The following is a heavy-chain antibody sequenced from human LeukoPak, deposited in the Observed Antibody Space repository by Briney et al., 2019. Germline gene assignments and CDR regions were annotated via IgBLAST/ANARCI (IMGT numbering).Heavy chain of an antibody. CDR1: GFIFSNYE. J-gene: IGHJ6*02. CDR2: IGGGDNPI. CDR3: ARRVPFYGMDV. D-gene: IGHD3-16*01. Sequence: GGSLRLSCMASGFIFSNYEMNWVRQAPGKGLEWVSNIGGGDNPIHYAGSAKGRFTISRDNAKNALYLEMSSLRAGDTALYYCARRVPFYGMDVWGQGTTVTVSS. V-gene: IGHV3-48*03.